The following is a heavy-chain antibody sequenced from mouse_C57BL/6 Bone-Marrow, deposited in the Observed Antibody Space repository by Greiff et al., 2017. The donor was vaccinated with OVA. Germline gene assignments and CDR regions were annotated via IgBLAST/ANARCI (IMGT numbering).Heavy chain of an antibody. Sequence: VQRVESGPGLVQPSQSLSITCTVSGFSLTSYVVHWVRQSPGKGLEWLGVIWRGGSTDYNAAFMSRLSITKANSKSQIFFKMNSLQADNTAIYYCADKSYGYVGYYAMDYWGQGTSVTVSS. CDR1: GFSLTSYV. CDR2: IWRGGST. CDR3: ADKSYGYVGYYAMDY. J-gene: IGHJ4*01. V-gene: IGHV2-5*01. D-gene: IGHD2-2*01.